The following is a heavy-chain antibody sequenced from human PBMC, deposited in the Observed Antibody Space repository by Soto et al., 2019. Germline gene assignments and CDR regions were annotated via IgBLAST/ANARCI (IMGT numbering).Heavy chain of an antibody. CDR3: ARENSVQAWLHHFDH. D-gene: IGHD5-18*01. V-gene: IGHV3-48*03. J-gene: IGHJ4*02. CDR2: ISDDGASI. CDR1: GFSFSSFA. Sequence: GGSLRLSCEASGFSFSSFAMNWVRQAPGRGLEWVSYISDDGASIYYADSLKGRFTISRDNAKNSLSLQMNNLRAEDTAVYYCARENSVQAWLHHFDHWGLGTLGTVSS.